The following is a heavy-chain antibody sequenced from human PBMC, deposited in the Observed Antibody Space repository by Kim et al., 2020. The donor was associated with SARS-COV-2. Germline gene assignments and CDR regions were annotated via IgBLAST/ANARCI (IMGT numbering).Heavy chain of an antibody. J-gene: IGHJ3*02. V-gene: IGHV3-30*01. CDR2: KN. D-gene: IGHD1-26*01. CDR3: ASLGWEAFDI. Sequence: KNNYADSVKGRLTIARDNSKTTLYLHMNSVRAEDTAGYYCASLGWEAFDIWGQGTMVTVSS.